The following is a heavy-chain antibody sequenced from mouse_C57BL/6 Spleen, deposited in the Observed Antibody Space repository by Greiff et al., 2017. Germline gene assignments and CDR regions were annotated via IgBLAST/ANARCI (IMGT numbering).Heavy chain of an antibody. V-gene: IGHV1-80*01. CDR3: ARSPFITTADY. Sequence: VQLQQSGAELVKPGASVKISCKASGYAFSSYWMNWVKQRPGKGLEWIGQIYPGDGDPNYNGKFKGKATLTADKASSTAYMQLSSLTSEDSAVYFCARSPFITTADYWGLGTTLTVSS. CDR2: IYPGDGDP. J-gene: IGHJ2*01. D-gene: IGHD1-1*01. CDR1: GYAFSSYW.